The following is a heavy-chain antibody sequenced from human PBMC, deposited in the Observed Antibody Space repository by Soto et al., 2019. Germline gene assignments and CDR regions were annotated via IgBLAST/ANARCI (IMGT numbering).Heavy chain of an antibody. V-gene: IGHV1-2*04. Sequence: ASVKVSCKASGYTFTGYYMHWVRQAPGQGLEWMGWINPNSGGTNYAQKFQGWVTMTRDTSISTAYMELSRLTSVTAADSAVYFCAREPYLPKARNDFWGQGTLVTVSS. CDR3: AREPYLPKARNDF. CDR2: INPNSGGT. CDR1: GYTFTGYY. J-gene: IGHJ4*02.